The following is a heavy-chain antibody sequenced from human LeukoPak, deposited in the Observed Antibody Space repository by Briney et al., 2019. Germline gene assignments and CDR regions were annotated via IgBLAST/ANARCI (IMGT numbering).Heavy chain of an antibody. J-gene: IGHJ3*02. V-gene: IGHV4-59*08. CDR3: ARGPYSYDSSGAFDI. CDR1: GGSISSYY. D-gene: IGHD3-22*01. Sequence: SETLSLTCTVSGGSISSYYWSWIRQPPGKGLEWIWYIYYSGSTNYNPSLKSRVTISVDTSKNEFSLELRSVTDEDTAVYFCARGPYSYDSSGAFDIWGQGTMVTVSS. CDR2: IYYSGST.